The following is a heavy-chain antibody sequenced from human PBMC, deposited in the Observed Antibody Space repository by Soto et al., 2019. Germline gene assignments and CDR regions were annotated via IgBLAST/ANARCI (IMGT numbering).Heavy chain of an antibody. D-gene: IGHD5-18*01. V-gene: IGHV3-30*18. CDR1: GFTFRSYR. CDR3: AKGDLDTSMAMAFDN. CDR2: ISHDGSKT. J-gene: IGHJ4*02. Sequence: QVQLVESGGGVVQPGRSLRLSCAASGFTFRSYRLHWVRQAPGKGLEWVAVISHDGSKTYYTGSVEGRFTISRDNFKNTLYLQMDSLRTEDTGMYYCAKGDLDTSMAMAFDNWGQGTLVTVSS.